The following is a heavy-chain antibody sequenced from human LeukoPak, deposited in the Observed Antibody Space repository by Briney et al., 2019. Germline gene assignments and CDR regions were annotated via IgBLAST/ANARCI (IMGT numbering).Heavy chain of an antibody. CDR2: IKSNADGETT. J-gene: IGHJ4*02. Sequence: GGSLRLSCAASRFTFINAWMNWVRQAPGKGLEWVGRIKSNADGETTDYAAPVKGRFTISRDDSNNMVYLQMSSLKVEDTAVYYCAIDEPNYAPYDFDYWGQGTLVTVSS. V-gene: IGHV3-15*01. CDR1: RFTFINAW. CDR3: AIDEPNYAPYDFDY. D-gene: IGHD4/OR15-4a*01.